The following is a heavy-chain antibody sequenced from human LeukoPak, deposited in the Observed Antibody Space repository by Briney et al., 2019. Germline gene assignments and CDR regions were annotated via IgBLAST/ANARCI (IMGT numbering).Heavy chain of an antibody. J-gene: IGHJ4*02. Sequence: PSETLSLTCTVSGGSISSGGYYWSWIRQHPGKGLEWIGYIYYSGNTNYNPSLKSRVTISVDTSKNQFSLKLSSVTAADTAVYYCATGVVGYGDVHYFDSWGQGTLVTVSS. CDR1: GGSISSGGYY. CDR2: IYYSGNT. D-gene: IGHD4-17*01. CDR3: ATGVVGYGDVHYFDS. V-gene: IGHV4-31*03.